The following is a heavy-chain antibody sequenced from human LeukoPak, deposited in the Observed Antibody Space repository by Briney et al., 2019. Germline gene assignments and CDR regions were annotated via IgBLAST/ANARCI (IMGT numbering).Heavy chain of an antibody. V-gene: IGHV3-23*01. CDR2: ISGTGGGT. D-gene: IGHD4-17*01. Sequence: QPGGSLRLSCAASGFTFSSYAMSWVHQAPGKGLEWVSVISGTGGGTNYADSVKGRFTISRDNSKNTLYLQMNSLRAEDTAVYYCAKRSPFGEFDYWGRGTLVTVSS. CDR3: AKRSPFGEFDY. CDR1: GFTFSSYA. J-gene: IGHJ4*02.